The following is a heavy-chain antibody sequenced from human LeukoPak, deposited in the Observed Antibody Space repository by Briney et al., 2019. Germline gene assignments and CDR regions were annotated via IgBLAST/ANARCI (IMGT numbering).Heavy chain of an antibody. CDR1: GSTFTNAW. CDR3: TTDLGTYYHGSQRLIPIDY. V-gene: IGHV3-15*01. CDR2: IKSKTDGETT. J-gene: IGHJ4*02. D-gene: IGHD3-10*01. Sequence: PGGSLRLSCVDSGSTFTNAWMGWVRQAPGKGLEWIGRIKSKTDGETTNYAEPVRGRFTISRDDSKSAVYLQMNSLKIEDTAVYYCTTDLGTYYHGSQRLIPIDYWGQGTLVTVSS.